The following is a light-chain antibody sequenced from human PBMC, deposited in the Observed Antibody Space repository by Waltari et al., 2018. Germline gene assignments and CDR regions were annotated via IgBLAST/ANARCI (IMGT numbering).Light chain of an antibody. Sequence: EVVMTQSPVTLSVSPGERATLSCRASQSVSNNLAWYQPKPGQAPRLVMYDASTRASGLPARFSGTGSGREFTLTINSLQSEDVAIYYCQQYSNWPPWTFGQGTTVEIK. V-gene: IGKV3-15*01. CDR2: DAS. CDR3: QQYSNWPPWT. J-gene: IGKJ1*01. CDR1: QSVSNN.